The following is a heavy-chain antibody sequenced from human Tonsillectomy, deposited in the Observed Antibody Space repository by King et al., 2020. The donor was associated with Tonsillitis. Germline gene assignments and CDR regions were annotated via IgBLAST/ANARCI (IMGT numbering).Heavy chain of an antibody. CDR1: GGTFSNYA. V-gene: IGHV1-69*01. CDR2: IITIFGTA. Sequence: MQLVQSGAEVKKPGSSVKVSCKASGGTFSNYAISWVRKAPGQGLEWMGGIITIFGTANYAQKFQGRVTITADESTSTAHMELSSLRSEDTAVYYCARVTTVSTIRFDVWGQGTTVTVSS. CDR3: ARVTTVSTIRFDV. D-gene: IGHD4-11*01. J-gene: IGHJ6*02.